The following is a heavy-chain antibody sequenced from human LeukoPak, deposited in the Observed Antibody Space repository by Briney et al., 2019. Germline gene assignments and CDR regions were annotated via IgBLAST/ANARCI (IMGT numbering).Heavy chain of an antibody. J-gene: IGHJ3*01. Sequence: ASETLSLTCTVSGGSISSTSYFWGWIRQPPGKGLEWIGTIYYSGSTYYNPSLKSRVTMPVDTSRNQFSLKLSSVNAADTAVYYCAKAGVRYYDSSGLHAFDFWGQGTMVTVSS. V-gene: IGHV4-39*01. CDR1: GGSISSTSYF. D-gene: IGHD3-22*01. CDR2: IYYSGST. CDR3: AKAGVRYYDSSGLHAFDF.